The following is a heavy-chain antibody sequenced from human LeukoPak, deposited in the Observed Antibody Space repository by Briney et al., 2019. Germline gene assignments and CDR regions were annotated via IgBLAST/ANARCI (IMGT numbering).Heavy chain of an antibody. J-gene: IGHJ5*02. CDR1: GFTFSGYT. V-gene: IGHV3-48*01. D-gene: IGHD3-16*01. CDR3: ARDDPGVGDYEGAWFDP. Sequence: GGSLRLSCAASGFTFSGYTMNWVRQAPGKGPEWISYISGTGRKTYYADSVKGRFTISRDNARNSLFLQMKSLRVEDTAVYLCARDDPGVGDYEGAWFDPWGQGTLVTVSS. CDR2: ISGTGRKT.